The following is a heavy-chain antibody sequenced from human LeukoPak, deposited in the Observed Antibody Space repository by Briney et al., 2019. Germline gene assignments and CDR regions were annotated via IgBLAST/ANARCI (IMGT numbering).Heavy chain of an antibody. D-gene: IGHD3-22*01. CDR1: GFTFSSYW. V-gene: IGHV3-74*01. J-gene: IGHJ4*02. Sequence: PGGSLRLSCAASGFTFSSYWMHWVRQAPGKGLVWVSRINSDGSSTSYADSVKGRFTISRDNAKNTLYLQMNSLRAEDTAVYYCARVDYYDSSGYYFHYFDYWGQGTLVTVSS. CDR2: INSDGSST. CDR3: ARVDYYDSSGYYFHYFDY.